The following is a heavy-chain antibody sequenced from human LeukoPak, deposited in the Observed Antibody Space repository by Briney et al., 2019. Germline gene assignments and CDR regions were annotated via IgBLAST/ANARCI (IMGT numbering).Heavy chain of an antibody. CDR3: ARGSGYSSSQMGY. D-gene: IGHD6-13*01. CDR2: MNPNSGNT. Sequence: GASVKVSCKASGYTFTGYYMHWVRQAPGQGLEWMGWMNPNSGNTGYAQKFQGRVTMTRNTSISTAYMELSSLRSEDTAVYYCARGSGYSSSQMGYWGQGTLVTVSS. CDR1: GYTFTGYY. J-gene: IGHJ4*02. V-gene: IGHV1-8*02.